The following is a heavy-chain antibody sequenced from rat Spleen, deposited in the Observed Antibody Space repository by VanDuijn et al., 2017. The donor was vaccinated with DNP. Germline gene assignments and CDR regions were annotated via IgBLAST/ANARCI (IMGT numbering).Heavy chain of an antibody. D-gene: IGHD1-9*01. Sequence: EVQLVESGGVLVQPGRSPKLSCAASGFTFSNYDMAWVRQAPTKGLEWVASITTSGSNTYYRDSVKGRFTVSRDNAKSTLYLQMDSLRSEDTATYYCARRDTTGITGPDYWGQGVMVTVSS. CDR3: ARRDTTGITGPDY. V-gene: IGHV5-25*01. J-gene: IGHJ2*01. CDR1: GFTFSNYD. CDR2: ITTSGSNT.